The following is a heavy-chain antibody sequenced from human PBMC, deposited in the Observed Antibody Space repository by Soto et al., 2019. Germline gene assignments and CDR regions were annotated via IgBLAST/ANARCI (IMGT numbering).Heavy chain of an antibody. J-gene: IGHJ1*01. D-gene: IGHD3-16*01. CDR1: GFTFSSYA. Sequence: GGSLRLSCAASGFTFSSYAMSWVRQAPGKGLEWVSAISGSGGSTYYADSVKGRFTISRDNSKNTLYLQMNSLRAEDTAVYYCAKGGYDYIWGSPTQHWGQGTLVTVSS. CDR2: ISGSGGST. CDR3: AKGGYDYIWGSPTQH. V-gene: IGHV3-23*01.